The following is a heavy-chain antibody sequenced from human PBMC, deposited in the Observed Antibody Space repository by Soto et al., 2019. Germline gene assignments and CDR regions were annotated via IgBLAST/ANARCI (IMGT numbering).Heavy chain of an antibody. V-gene: IGHV3-11*06. J-gene: IGHJ6*02. Sequence: GGSLRLSCAASGFSFSDSYMSWVRQAPGKGLEWVAYISGSSGYTGYADSVKGRFTISRDNAKNSLYLQMNSLRVEDTAVYYRAGVRGGYGPPDVWGQGTTVTVSS. CDR3: AGVRGGYGPPDV. D-gene: IGHD3-10*01. CDR1: GFSFSDSY. CDR2: ISGSSGYT.